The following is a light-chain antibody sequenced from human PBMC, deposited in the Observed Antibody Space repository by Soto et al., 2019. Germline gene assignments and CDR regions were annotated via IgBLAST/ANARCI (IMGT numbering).Light chain of an antibody. J-gene: IGKJ2*01. CDR2: KAS. CDR3: KQYNSYLYT. CDR1: QSISSW. V-gene: IGKV1-5*03. Sequence: DIQMTQSPSTLSASVGDRVTITCRASQSISSWLAWYQQKPGKAPKLLIYKASSFESGVPSRFSGSGSGTEFTLTISSLQPDDFATYYCKQYNSYLYTFGQGTKLEIK.